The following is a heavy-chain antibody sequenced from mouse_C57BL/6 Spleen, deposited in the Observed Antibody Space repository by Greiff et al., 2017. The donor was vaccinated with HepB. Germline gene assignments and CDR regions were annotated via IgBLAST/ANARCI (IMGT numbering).Heavy chain of an antibody. J-gene: IGHJ2*01. CDR3: ARSYYSNYEGY. D-gene: IGHD2-5*01. CDR2: IYPSDSET. CDR1: GYTFTSYW. V-gene: IGHV1-61*01. Sequence: QVQLQQPGAELVRPGSSVKLSCKASGYTFTSYWMDWVKQRPGQGLEWIGNIYPSDSETHYNQKFKDKATLTVDKSSSTAYMQLSSLTSENSAVYYCARSYYSNYEGYWGQGTTLTVSS.